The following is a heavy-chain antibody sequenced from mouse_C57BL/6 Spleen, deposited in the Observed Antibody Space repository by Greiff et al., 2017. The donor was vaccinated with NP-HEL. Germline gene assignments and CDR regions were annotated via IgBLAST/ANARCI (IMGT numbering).Heavy chain of an antibody. D-gene: IGHD1-1*01. CDR3: TRYEITTVVAPFDY. Sequence: QVQLQQSGAELVRPGASVTLSCKASGYTFTDYEMHWVKQTPVHGLEWIGAIDPETGGSASNQKFKGKAILTADKSSSTAYMELRSLTSEDSAVYYCTRYEITTVVAPFDYWGQGTTLTVSS. V-gene: IGHV1-15*01. J-gene: IGHJ2*01. CDR1: GYTFTDYE. CDR2: IDPETGGS.